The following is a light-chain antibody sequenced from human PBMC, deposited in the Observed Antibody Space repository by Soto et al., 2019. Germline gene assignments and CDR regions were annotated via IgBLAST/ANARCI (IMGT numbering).Light chain of an antibody. CDR3: QHFAKSST. Sequence: IQMTQSPSTLSASVGDRVTITCRASHNIERWMAWYQQKRGRAPSLLIFDATTLHSGVPSRFSGGGSGTEFTLTINGLQPDDFANYYCQHFAKSSTLGQGTKVDIK. V-gene: IGKV1-5*01. CDR1: HNIERW. CDR2: DAT. J-gene: IGKJ1*01.